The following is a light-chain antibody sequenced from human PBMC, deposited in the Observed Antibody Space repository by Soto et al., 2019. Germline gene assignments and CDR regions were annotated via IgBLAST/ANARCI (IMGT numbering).Light chain of an antibody. V-gene: IGLV1-44*01. J-gene: IGLJ1*01. CDR2: GNT. Sequence: QSVLTQPPSASGTPGQRVTISCSGNTSNIGRSTVTWYQQFPGAAPKLLIYGNTQRPLGVPVRFSGSKSDTSASLVISGLQSEDEADYYCATWNDGVFVFGIGTKLTVL. CDR1: TSNIGRST. CDR3: ATWNDGVFV.